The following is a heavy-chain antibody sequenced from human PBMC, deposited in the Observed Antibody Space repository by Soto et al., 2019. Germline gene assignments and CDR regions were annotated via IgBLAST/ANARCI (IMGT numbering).Heavy chain of an antibody. Sequence: TLSLTCTVSGGSISSYYWSWIRQPPGRGLEWIGYIYYSGSTNYNPSLKSRVTISVDTSKNQFSLKLSSVTAADTAVYYCARHAPGYFDYWGQGALVTVSS. V-gene: IGHV4-59*01. CDR3: ARHAPGYFDY. CDR2: IYYSGST. CDR1: GGSISSYY. J-gene: IGHJ4*02.